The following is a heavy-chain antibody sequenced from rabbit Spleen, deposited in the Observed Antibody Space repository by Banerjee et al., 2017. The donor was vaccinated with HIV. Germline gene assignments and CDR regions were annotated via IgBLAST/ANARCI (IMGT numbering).Heavy chain of an antibody. D-gene: IGHD8-1*01. V-gene: IGHV1S45*01. CDR3: ARDSGTSFSTYGMDL. CDR2: IYAGSGSA. Sequence: EQLEESGGGLVKPEGSLTLTCTASGFSFSSNYYMCWVRQAPGKGPEWIACIYAGSGSAYYATWAKGRFTISKTSSTTVTLQMTSLTAADTATYFCARDSGTSFSTYGMDLWGPGTLVTVS. J-gene: IGHJ6*01. CDR1: GFSFSSNYY.